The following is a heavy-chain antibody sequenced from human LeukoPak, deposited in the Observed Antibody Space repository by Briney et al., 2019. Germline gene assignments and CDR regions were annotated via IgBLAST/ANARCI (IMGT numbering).Heavy chain of an antibody. J-gene: IGHJ4*02. CDR3: ASGGYYDSSGYYLR. CDR1: GGTFSSYA. Sequence: SVTVSCKASGGTFSSYAISWVRQAPGQGLEWMGGIIPIFGTANYAQKFQGRVTITTDESTSTAYMELSSLRSEDTAVYYCASGGYYDSSGYYLRWGQGTLVTVS. D-gene: IGHD3-22*01. V-gene: IGHV1-69*05. CDR2: IIPIFGTA.